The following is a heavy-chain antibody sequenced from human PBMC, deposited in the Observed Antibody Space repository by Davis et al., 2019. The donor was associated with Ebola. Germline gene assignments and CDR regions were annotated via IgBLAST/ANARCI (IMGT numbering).Heavy chain of an antibody. Sequence: SETLSLTCAVSGGSISSSNWWSWVRQPPGKGLEWIGEINHSGSTNYNPSLKSRVTISVDTSKNQFSLKLSSVTAADTAVYYCARRCTNGVCFKNSRWFDPWGQGTLVTVSS. D-gene: IGHD2-8*01. CDR2: INHSGST. J-gene: IGHJ5*02. CDR3: ARRCTNGVCFKNSRWFDP. CDR1: GGSISSSNW. V-gene: IGHV4-4*02.